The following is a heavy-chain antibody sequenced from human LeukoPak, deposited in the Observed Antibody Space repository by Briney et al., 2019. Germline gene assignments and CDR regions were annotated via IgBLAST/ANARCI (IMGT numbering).Heavy chain of an antibody. D-gene: IGHD1-26*01. J-gene: IGHJ3*02. CDR1: GFTLSSYA. Sequence: GGSLRLSCAASGFTLSSYAMSWVRQGPGKGLEWVSAISVSGNTYHADSVKGRFTISRDNAKNTLYLQMNSLRAEDTAVYYCASSTYSGSHWDAFDIWGQGTMVTVSS. CDR2: ISVSGNT. CDR3: ASSTYSGSHWDAFDI. V-gene: IGHV3-23*01.